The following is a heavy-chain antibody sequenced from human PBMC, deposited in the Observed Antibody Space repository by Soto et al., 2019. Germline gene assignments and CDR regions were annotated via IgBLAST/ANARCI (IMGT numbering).Heavy chain of an antibody. D-gene: IGHD3-16*01. CDR1: GFTFSSYW. CDR3: ARDLVMITFGASAYFDY. J-gene: IGHJ4*02. CDR2: IKQDGSEK. Sequence: GGSLRLSCAASGFTFSSYWMSWVRQAPGKGLEWVANIKQDGSEKYYVDSVKGRFTISRDNAKNSLYLQMNSLRVEDTAAYYCARDLVMITFGASAYFDYWGQGTLVTVSS. V-gene: IGHV3-7*01.